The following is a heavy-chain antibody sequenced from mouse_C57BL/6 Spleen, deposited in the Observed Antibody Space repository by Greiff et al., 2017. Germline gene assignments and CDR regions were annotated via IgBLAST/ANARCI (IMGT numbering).Heavy chain of an antibody. CDR2: ISDGGSYT. J-gene: IGHJ4*01. CDR1: GFTFSSYA. CDR3: ARDHSNYAYYAMDY. V-gene: IGHV5-4*01. Sequence: DVKLVESGGGLVKPGGSLKLSCAASGFTFSSYAMSWVRQTPEKRLEWVATISDGGSYTYYPENVKGRFTISRDNAKNNLYLQMSHLKSEDTAMYYCARDHSNYAYYAMDYWGQGTSVTVSS. D-gene: IGHD2-5*01.